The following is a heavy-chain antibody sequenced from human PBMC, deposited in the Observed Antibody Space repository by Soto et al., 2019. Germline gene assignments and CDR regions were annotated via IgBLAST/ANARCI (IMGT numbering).Heavy chain of an antibody. V-gene: IGHV4-39*01. J-gene: IGHJ5*02. CDR3: ARHRYCRGGRCYHLDNWFDP. Sequence: SEAPSLTCTVSGCSISTSGYSWGWIRRPPGEGLEWIATISYSGTIYYSPPLQSRVSMSVDTSRNQFSLRLSSVTAADTAVYYCARHRYCRGGRCYHLDNWFDPWGQGTLVT. CDR2: ISYSGTI. D-gene: IGHD2-15*01. CDR1: GCSISTSGYS.